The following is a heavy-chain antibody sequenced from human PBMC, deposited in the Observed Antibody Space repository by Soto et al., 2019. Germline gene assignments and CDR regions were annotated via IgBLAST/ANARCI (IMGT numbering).Heavy chain of an antibody. D-gene: IGHD5-12*01. CDR1: GVSLTSYNL. CDR2: SPRPGRT. CDR3: ASRDPGNSVDY. J-gene: IGHJ4*02. Sequence: ETLSLSCAVSGVSLTSYNLCTCVRQPPGPGLECSADSPRPGRTNYNPSLKSRVTISLDTFENHFSLNVTSLTAAATAVYYPASRDPGNSVDYWGQGTLVTVSS. V-gene: IGHV4-4*02.